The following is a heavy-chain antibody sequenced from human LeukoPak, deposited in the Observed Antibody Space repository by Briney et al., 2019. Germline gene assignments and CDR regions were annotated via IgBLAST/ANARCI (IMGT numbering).Heavy chain of an antibody. CDR3: ARDGSGGYFDY. Sequence: GGSLRLSCTASGFSFRSYWISWVRQAPGKGLEWVANIKEDGSERDYMDSAKGRFTISRDNAENSLYLQMNSLRVEDTAVYYCARDGSGGYFDYWGQGTLVTVSS. V-gene: IGHV3-7*01. J-gene: IGHJ4*02. CDR1: GFSFRSYW. D-gene: IGHD3-10*01. CDR2: IKEDGSER.